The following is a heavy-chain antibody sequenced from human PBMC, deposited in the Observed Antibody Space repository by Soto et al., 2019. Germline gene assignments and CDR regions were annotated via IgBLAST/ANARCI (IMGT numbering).Heavy chain of an antibody. CDR3: AKSIKGRYFDWSSRAFDI. CDR1: GFTFDDYA. J-gene: IGHJ3*02. Sequence: GGSLRLSCAASGFTFDDYAMHWVRQAPGKGLEWVSGISWNSGSIGYADSVKGRFTISRDNAKNSLYLQMNSLRAEDTALYYCAKSIKGRYFDWSSRAFDIWGQGTMVTVSS. V-gene: IGHV3-9*01. CDR2: ISWNSGSI. D-gene: IGHD3-9*01.